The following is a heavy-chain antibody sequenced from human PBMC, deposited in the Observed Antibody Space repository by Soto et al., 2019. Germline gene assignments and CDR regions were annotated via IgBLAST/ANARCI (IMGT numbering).Heavy chain of an antibody. J-gene: IGHJ5*02. CDR3: ARRERYYGSPGWFDP. CDR2: VYHNENT. CDR1: GGSINDFAYY. D-gene: IGHD3-16*01. Sequence: SETLSLTCTVSGGSINDFAYYWGWIRQPPGKGLEWIGTVYHNENTYYNPSLRSRVTISVDTAKNQFSLNLRSVTAADTAIYFCARRERYYGSPGWFDPWGQGALVTVS. V-gene: IGHV4-39*01.